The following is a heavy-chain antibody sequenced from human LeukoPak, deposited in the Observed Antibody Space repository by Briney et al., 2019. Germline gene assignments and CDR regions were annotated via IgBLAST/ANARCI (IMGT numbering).Heavy chain of an antibody. CDR3: ARGVVPDYNWFDP. Sequence: SETLSLTCTVSGDSMTSYYWSWIRQPAGKGLEWIGHIYTSGSTNYNPSLKSRVTMSVDTSKNQFSLNLRSVTAADTAVYYCARGVVPDYNWFDPWGQGTLVTVSS. V-gene: IGHV4-4*07. CDR1: GDSMTSYY. D-gene: IGHD2-2*01. J-gene: IGHJ5*02. CDR2: IYTSGST.